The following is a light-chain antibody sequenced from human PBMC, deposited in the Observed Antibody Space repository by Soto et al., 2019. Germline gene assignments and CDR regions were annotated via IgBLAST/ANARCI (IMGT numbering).Light chain of an antibody. V-gene: IGKV1-27*01. J-gene: IGKJ2*01. Sequence: DIQLTQSPTSLSAFIRDRVTITCRASQGISNYLAWYQKKPGKAPKLLMHAASTLHSGVPSRFSGSGSGTDFTLTISSLQPEDVATYYCQKYDNVPYTFGQGTKLEI. CDR3: QKYDNVPYT. CDR1: QGISNY. CDR2: AAS.